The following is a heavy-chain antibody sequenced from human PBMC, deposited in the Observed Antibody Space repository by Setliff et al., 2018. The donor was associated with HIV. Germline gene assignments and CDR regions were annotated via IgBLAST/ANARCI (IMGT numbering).Heavy chain of an antibody. V-gene: IGHV4-61*09. D-gene: IGHD6-19*01. CDR1: GDSIDSGPSY. CDR2: IHTSGDT. J-gene: IGHJ3*01. Sequence: NPSETLSLTCTVSGDSIDSGPSYWTWIRQAAGRGLEWIGQIHTSGDTHYNPSLTSRVSISFDTAANQFSLILSFLSAAYTAVYYCARDPVNSSGWSLDAFDVWGQGTMVTVSS. CDR3: ARDPVNSSGWSLDAFDV.